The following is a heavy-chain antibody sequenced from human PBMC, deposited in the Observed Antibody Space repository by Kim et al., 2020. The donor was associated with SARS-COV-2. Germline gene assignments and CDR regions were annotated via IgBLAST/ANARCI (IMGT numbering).Heavy chain of an antibody. CDR3: ARDLGRYGDYSAVDY. J-gene: IGHJ4*02. V-gene: IGHV3-33*01. CDR1: GFTFSSYG. CDR2: IWYDGSNK. Sequence: GGSLRLSCAASGFTFSSYGMHWVRQAPGKGLEWVAVIWYDGSNKYYADSVKGRFTISRDNSKNTLYLQMNSLRAEDTAVYYCARDLGRYGDYSAVDYWGQGTLVTVSS. D-gene: IGHD4-17*01.